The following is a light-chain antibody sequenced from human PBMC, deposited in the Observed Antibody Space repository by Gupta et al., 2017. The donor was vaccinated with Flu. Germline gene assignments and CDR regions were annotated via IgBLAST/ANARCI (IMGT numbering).Light chain of an antibody. V-gene: IGLV1-40*01. CDR3: QSYDNSLSYWV. Sequence: QSMLTQPPSVSGAPGQRVTISCAGSSSNIGADYDVHWYQQLPGTAPKLLIFGNSNRPSGVPDRFSGSKSGTSASLAITGLQAEDEPDYYCQSYDNSLSYWVFGGGTKLTVL. J-gene: IGLJ3*02. CDR2: GNS. CDR1: SSNIGADYD.